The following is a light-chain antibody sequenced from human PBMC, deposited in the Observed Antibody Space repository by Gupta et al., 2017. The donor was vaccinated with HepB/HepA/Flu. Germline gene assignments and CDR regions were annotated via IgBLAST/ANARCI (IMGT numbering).Light chain of an antibody. J-gene: IGKJ4*01. CDR3: QQATSFHS. CDR2: SAS. V-gene: IGKV1D-12*01. CDR1: FDIGNS. Sequence: DIQMTQSPSSVSASVGDRVTITCRASFDIGNSLVWYQQKPGEGPKVLIYSASTLQSGVPSRFSGSGSGTEFSLTISTLLPEDFATYFCQQATSFHSFGGGTKVEVK.